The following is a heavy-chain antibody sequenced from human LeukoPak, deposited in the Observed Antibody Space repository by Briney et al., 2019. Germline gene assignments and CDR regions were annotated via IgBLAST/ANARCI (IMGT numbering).Heavy chain of an antibody. CDR2: TYYRSKWYN. D-gene: IGHD1-1*01. J-gene: IGHJ5*01. V-gene: IGHV6-1*01. CDR3: ARAVAGTEGWFNS. Sequence: SQTLSLTCAISGDSVSSDSAAWNWIRQSPSRGLEWLGRTYYRSKWYNDYSASVKSRITINPDTSKNQFSPQLNSVTPEDTAVYYCARAVAGTEGWFNSWGQGTLVTVSS. CDR1: GDSVSSDSAA.